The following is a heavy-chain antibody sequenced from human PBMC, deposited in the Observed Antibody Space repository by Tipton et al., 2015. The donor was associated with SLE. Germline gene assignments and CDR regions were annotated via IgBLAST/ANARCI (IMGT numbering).Heavy chain of an antibody. V-gene: IGHV4-59*01. J-gene: IGHJ3*02. D-gene: IGHD2-2*01. CDR1: GGSISNYY. CDR2: MYYSGST. CDR3: ARGFFYCRSTICYSVHAFDI. Sequence: TLSLTCTVSGGSISNYYWSWIRQPPGKGLEWIGYMYYSGSTNYNPSLKSRVTISVDTSKNQFSLKLSSVTAADTAVYYCARGFFYCRSTICYSVHAFDIWGQVIMVTVSS.